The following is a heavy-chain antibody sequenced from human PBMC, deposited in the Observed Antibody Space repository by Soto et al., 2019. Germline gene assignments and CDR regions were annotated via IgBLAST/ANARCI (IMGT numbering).Heavy chain of an antibody. J-gene: IGHJ1*01. V-gene: IGHV4-39*01. D-gene: IGHD6-13*01. CDR2: IYYSGST. CDR3: ARTAIYSSSWYSAPANHEYFQH. Sequence: ETLSLTCTVSGGSISSSSYYWGWIRQPPGKGLEWIGSIYYSGSTYYNPSLKSRVTISVDTSKNQFSLKLSSVTAADTAVYYCARTAIYSSSWYSAPANHEYFQHWGQGTLVTVSS. CDR1: GGSISSSSYY.